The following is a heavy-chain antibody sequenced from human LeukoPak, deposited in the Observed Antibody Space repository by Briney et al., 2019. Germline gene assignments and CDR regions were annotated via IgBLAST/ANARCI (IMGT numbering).Heavy chain of an antibody. CDR1: GFTFSSYS. CDR2: ISSSSSYI. CDR3: ATSGDYYDSSGYLDY. D-gene: IGHD3-22*01. V-gene: IGHV3-21*01. J-gene: IGHJ4*02. Sequence: GGSLRLSCAASGFTFSSYSMNWVRQAPGKGLEWVSSISSSSSYIYYADSVKGRFTISRDNAKNSLYLQMNSLRAEDTAVYYCATSGDYYDSSGYLDYWGQGTLVTASS.